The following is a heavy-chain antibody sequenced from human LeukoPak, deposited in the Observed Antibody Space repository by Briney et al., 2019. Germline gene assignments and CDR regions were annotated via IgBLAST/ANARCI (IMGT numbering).Heavy chain of an antibody. CDR2: IWSDGTEK. V-gene: IGHV3-33*06. CDR3: AKDAQRGFDYSNSLEY. Sequence: PGRSLRLSCTASGFTYSHYGMHWVRQAPGKELEWVAVIWSDGTEKYYADAVKGRFTISRDNSRNTLYLQMNSLRGEDTAVYYCAKDAQRGFDYSNSLEYWGQGTLVTVSS. J-gene: IGHJ4*02. CDR1: GFTYSHYG. D-gene: IGHD4-11*01.